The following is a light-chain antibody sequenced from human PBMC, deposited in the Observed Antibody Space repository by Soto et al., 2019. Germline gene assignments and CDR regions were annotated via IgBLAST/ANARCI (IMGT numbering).Light chain of an antibody. CDR2: NNN. CDR3: AAWDDSLSGVV. J-gene: IGLJ2*01. Sequence: QSVLTQPPSASGTLGQRVTISCSGSSSNIGSNYVYWYQQLPGTAPKLLIYNNNQWPSGVPDRISGSKSGTSASLAISGLRSEDEADYYCAAWDDSLSGVVFGGGTKLTVL. V-gene: IGLV1-47*01. CDR1: SSNIGSNY.